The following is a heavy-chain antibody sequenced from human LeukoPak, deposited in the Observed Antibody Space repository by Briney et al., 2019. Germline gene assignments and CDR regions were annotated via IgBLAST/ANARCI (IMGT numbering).Heavy chain of an antibody. CDR3: APGGYSYGFDY. J-gene: IGHJ4*02. CDR2: ISGSGGST. CDR1: VFTFSSYA. Sequence: PTGGSLRLSCAASVFTFSSYAMSWVRQAPGKGLEWVSAISGSGGSTYYADSVKGRFTISRDNSKNTLYLQMNSLRAEDSAVYYCAPGGYSYGFDYWGQGTLVTVSS. D-gene: IGHD5-18*01. V-gene: IGHV3-23*01.